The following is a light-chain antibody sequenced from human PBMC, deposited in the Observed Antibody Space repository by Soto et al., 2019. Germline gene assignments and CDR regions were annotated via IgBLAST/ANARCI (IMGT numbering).Light chain of an antibody. J-gene: IGKJ1*01. V-gene: IGKV3-20*01. CDR1: QSVSSSY. Sequence: EIVLTQSPGTLSLSPGERATLSCRASQSVSSSYLAWYQQKPGQAPRLLIHGASSRATGIPDRFSGRGSGTDFTITISRLEPEDFGVYYCQQYGGSWTFGQGTKVEIK. CDR2: GAS. CDR3: QQYGGSWT.